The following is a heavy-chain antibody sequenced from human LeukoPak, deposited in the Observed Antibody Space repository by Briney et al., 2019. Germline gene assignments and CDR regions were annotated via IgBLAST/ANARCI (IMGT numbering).Heavy chain of an antibody. CDR3: ARCVIVGAREGAFDI. J-gene: IGHJ3*02. D-gene: IGHD1-26*01. CDR1: GGTFSSYA. CDR2: IIPIFGTA. Sequence: SVKVSCKASGGTFSSYAISWVRQAPGQGLEWMGGIIPIFGTANYAQKFQGRVTITADESTSTAYMELSSLRSEDTAVYYCARCVIVGAREGAFDIWGQGTMVTVSS. V-gene: IGHV1-69*13.